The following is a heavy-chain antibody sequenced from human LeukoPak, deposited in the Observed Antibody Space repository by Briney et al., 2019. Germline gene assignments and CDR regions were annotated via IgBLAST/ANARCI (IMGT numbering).Heavy chain of an antibody. D-gene: IGHD3-22*01. CDR3: AKDARGYHRPIDH. CDR1: GFTFTAFA. V-gene: IGHV3-23*01. J-gene: IGHJ4*02. CDR2: IGGGGTNT. Sequence: GGSLSLSCAASGFTFTAFAMNWSRQAPGKGLEWVSGIGGGGTNTDYADSVKGRFTISRDNSKNTLSLQMSSLRADDTAVYFCAKDARGYHRPIDHWGQGILVTVSS.